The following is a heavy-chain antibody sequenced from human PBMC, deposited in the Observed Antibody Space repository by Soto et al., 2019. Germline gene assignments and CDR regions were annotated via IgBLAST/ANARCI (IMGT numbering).Heavy chain of an antibody. V-gene: IGHV1-69*01. CDR2: IVPIFPTA. D-gene: IGHD2-8*01. Sequence: QVQLVQSGAELKKPGSSVKISCKASGDTSNSNAVSWVRQAPGQGLEWMGGIVPIFPTALYGPKFRGRLSITADELTTEVYMALSSLTPEDTAVYCCVRNRRTTMVYDVFDYWGQGTPVSVSS. CDR1: GDTSNSNA. CDR3: VRNRRTTMVYDVFDY. J-gene: IGHJ4*02.